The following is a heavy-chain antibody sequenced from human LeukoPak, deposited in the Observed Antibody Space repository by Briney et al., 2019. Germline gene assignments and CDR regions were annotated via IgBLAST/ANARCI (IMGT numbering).Heavy chain of an antibody. Sequence: KSSETLSLTCTVSGYSISSGYFWGWIRQPPGKGLEWIGSIYHSGTTYYNPSLKSRVTISVDTSKNQFSLKLTSVTAADTAVYYCARGYSSSWYFNWFDPWGQGTLVTVSS. J-gene: IGHJ5*02. CDR3: ARGYSSSWYFNWFDP. CDR1: GYSISSGYF. D-gene: IGHD6-13*01. V-gene: IGHV4-38-2*02. CDR2: IYHSGTT.